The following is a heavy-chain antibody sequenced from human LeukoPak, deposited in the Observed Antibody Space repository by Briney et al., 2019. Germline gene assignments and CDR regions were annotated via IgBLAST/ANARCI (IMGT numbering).Heavy chain of an antibody. Sequence: SETLSLTCAVYGGSFSGYYWSWIRQPPGKGLEWIGEINHSGSTNYNPSFKSRVTISVDTSKNQFSLKLSSVTAADTAVYYCARGTPPPTYYYDSSGYYYFDYWGQGTLVTVSS. CDR2: INHSGST. D-gene: IGHD3-22*01. V-gene: IGHV4-34*01. CDR3: ARGTPPPTYYYDSSGYYYFDY. CDR1: GGSFSGYY. J-gene: IGHJ4*02.